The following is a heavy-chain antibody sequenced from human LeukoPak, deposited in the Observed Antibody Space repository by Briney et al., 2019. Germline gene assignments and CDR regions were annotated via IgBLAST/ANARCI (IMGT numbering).Heavy chain of an antibody. CDR1: GFTFSSYS. J-gene: IGHJ6*03. Sequence: PGGSLRLSCAASGFTFSSYSMNWVRQAPGKGLEWVSAISGSGGSTYYADSVKGRFTISRDNSKNTLYLQMNSLRAEDTAVYYCAKGSRAAAGEDYYYYYYMDVWGKGTTVTISS. CDR3: AKGSRAAAGEDYYYYYYMDV. D-gene: IGHD6-13*01. CDR2: ISGSGGST. V-gene: IGHV3-23*01.